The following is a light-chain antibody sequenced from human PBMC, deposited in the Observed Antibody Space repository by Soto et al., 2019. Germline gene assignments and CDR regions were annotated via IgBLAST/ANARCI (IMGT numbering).Light chain of an antibody. V-gene: IGLV2-14*03. Sequence: QSALTQPASVSGSPGQSITISCTGTSSDVGRYNYVSWYQHHPGKAPKLMIYDVSNRPSGVSDRFSGSKSGNTASLTISGLQAEDEADYYCSSYTSSSTDVVFGGGTKLTVL. J-gene: IGLJ2*01. CDR2: DVS. CDR3: SSYTSSSTDVV. CDR1: SSDVGRYNY.